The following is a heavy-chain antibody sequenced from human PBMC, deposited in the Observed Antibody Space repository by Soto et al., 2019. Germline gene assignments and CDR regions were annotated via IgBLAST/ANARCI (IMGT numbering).Heavy chain of an antibody. J-gene: IGHJ4*02. D-gene: IGHD5-18*01. CDR3: GVIQPDKAFYY. V-gene: IGHV1-46*01. CDR2: INPSGGST. Sequence: QVQLVQSGAEVKKPGASVKVSCKASGYTFTSYYMHWVRQAPGQGLEWMGIINPSGGSTSYAQKFQGRVTNTRDTSKGTFYKEVRSPGSEDRAVYYCGVIQPDKAFYYWGQGTLGTVS. CDR1: GYTFTSYY.